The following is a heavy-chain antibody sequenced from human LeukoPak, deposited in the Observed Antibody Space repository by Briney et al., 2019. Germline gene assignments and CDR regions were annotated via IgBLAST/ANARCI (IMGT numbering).Heavy chain of an antibody. D-gene: IGHD2-15*01. V-gene: IGHV4-61*02. J-gene: IGHJ5*02. CDR2: ISSIGRT. CDR1: GASISSDTYF. Sequence: SETLSLTCSVSGASISSDTYFWSWIRQPAGKGLEWIGRISSIGRTDYNPSLTSRVTISVDTSKNQFSMHLSSVTAADPAVYSCAKGGGPPWFAPWGRGTVVPV. CDR3: AKGGGPPWFAP.